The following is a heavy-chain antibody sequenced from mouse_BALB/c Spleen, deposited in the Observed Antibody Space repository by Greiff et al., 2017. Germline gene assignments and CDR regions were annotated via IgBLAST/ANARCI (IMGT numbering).Heavy chain of an antibody. CDR3: ARGGDYAMDY. V-gene: IGHV3-6*02. CDR1: GYSITSGYY. J-gene: IGHJ4*01. Sequence: DVQLVESGPGLVKPSQSLSLTCSVTGYSITSGYYWNWIRQFPGNKLEWMGYISYDGSNNYNPSLKNRISITRDTSKNQFFLKLNSVTTEDTATYYCARGGDYAMDYWGQGTSVTVSS. CDR2: ISYDGSN.